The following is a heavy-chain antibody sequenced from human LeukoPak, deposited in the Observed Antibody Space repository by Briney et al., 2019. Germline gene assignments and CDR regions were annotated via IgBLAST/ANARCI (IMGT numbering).Heavy chain of an antibody. V-gene: IGHV3-20*04. CDR3: ARDGEIVGARFDF. D-gene: IGHD5-12*01. J-gene: IGHJ4*02. Sequence: GGSLRLSCAASGFSFDDYGMSWVRQAPGKGLEWVASINWNGDDTSYADSVRGRFTISRDNAKNSLFLQMNSLRADDTAFYYCARDGEIVGARFDFWGQGSLVTVSS. CDR2: INWNGDDT. CDR1: GFSFDDYG.